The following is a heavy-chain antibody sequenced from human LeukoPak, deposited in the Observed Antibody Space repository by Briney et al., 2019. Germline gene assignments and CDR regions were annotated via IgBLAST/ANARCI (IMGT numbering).Heavy chain of an antibody. CDR1: GFTFSSYS. V-gene: IGHV3-21*04. J-gene: IGHJ4*02. CDR3: VRSRDVVVTAPGDY. D-gene: IGHD2-21*02. CDR2: ISSSSSYI. Sequence: PGGSLRLSCAASGFTFSSYSMNWVRQAPGKGLEWVSSISSSSSYIYYADSMKGRFTISRDNAKNTLYLQVNSLRVEDTAVYYCVRSRDVVVTAPGDYWGQGTLVTVSS.